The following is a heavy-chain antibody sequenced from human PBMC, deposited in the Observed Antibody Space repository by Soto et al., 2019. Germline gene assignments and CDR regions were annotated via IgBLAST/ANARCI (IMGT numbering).Heavy chain of an antibody. V-gene: IGHV3-23*01. D-gene: IGHD2-21*01. CDR1: GFTFSSYA. CDR2: ISGSGGST. J-gene: IGHJ4*02. CDR3: AKDLGAVRADRLFFDY. Sequence: GGSLRLSCAASGFTFSSYAMSWVRQAPGKGLEWVSAISGSGGSTYYADSVKGRFTISRDNSKNTLYLQMNSLRAEDTAVYYCAKDLGAVRADRLFFDYWGQGTLVTVSS.